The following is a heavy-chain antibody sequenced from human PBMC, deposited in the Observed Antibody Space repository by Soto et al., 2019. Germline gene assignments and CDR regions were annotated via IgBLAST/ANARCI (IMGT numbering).Heavy chain of an antibody. CDR3: AKDQDYYGSGSYYKT. J-gene: IGHJ5*02. Sequence: EVQLLESGGGLVQPGGSLRLSCAASGFTFSSYAMSWVRQAPGKGLEWVSAISGSGGSTYYADSVKGRFTISRDNSKNTLYLLMYSLRVEDTAVYYCAKDQDYYGSGSYYKTWVQGTLVTVSS. CDR2: ISGSGGST. V-gene: IGHV3-23*01. CDR1: GFTFSSYA. D-gene: IGHD3-10*01.